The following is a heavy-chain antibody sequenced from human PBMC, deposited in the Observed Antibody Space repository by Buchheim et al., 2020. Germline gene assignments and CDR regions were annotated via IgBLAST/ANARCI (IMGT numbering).Heavy chain of an antibody. CDR2: ISYDGSNK. CDR3: ANNGRWLQLKHYYYGLDV. V-gene: IGHV3-30*18. D-gene: IGHD5-24*01. CDR1: GFMFNNYG. J-gene: IGHJ6*02. Sequence: QVHLVESGGGVVQPGRSLRLSCAASGFMFNNYGMHWVRQAPGKGLEWVAVISYDGSNKFYADSVKGRFTIFRDNSKNTLYLQMNSLRAEDTAVYYCANNGRWLQLKHYYYGLDVWGQGTT.